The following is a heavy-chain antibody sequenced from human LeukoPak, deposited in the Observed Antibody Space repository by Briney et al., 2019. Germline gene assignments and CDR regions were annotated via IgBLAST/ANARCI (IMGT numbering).Heavy chain of an antibody. J-gene: IGHJ4*02. D-gene: IGHD3-22*01. CDR2: IKQDGSEK. CDR3: ARVPMIPSSTTKYYFDY. CDR1: GVTLSSYA. Sequence: GGSLRLSCAASGVTLSSYAMSWVRQAPGKELEWVANIKQDGSEKYYVDSVKGRFTISRDNAKNSLYLQMNSLRAEDTAVYYCARVPMIPSSTTKYYFDYWGQGTLVTVSS. V-gene: IGHV3-7*03.